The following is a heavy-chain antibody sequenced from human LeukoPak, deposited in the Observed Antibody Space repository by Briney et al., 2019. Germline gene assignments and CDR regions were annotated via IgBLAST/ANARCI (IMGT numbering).Heavy chain of an antibody. CDR2: INSDGINT. J-gene: IGHJ4*02. CDR1: GFTFSNYW. V-gene: IGHV3-74*01. D-gene: IGHD1-26*01. CDR3: AKVGRLGIVGATTDY. Sequence: GGSLRLSCAASGFTFSNYWMHWVRQAPGKGLVWVSRINSDGINTSYADSVKGRFTISRDNSKNTLYLQMNSLRAEDTAVYYCAKVGRLGIVGATTDYWGQGTLVAVSS.